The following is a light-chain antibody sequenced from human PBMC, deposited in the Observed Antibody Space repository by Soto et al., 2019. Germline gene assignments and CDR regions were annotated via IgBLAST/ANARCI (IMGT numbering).Light chain of an antibody. CDR1: QSVSGN. J-gene: IGKJ2*01. V-gene: IGKV3-15*01. Sequence: EIVMTQSPATLSVSPGERATLSCRASQSVSGNLAWYQQKPGQAPRLLIHGASTRDTGIPARFSGSGSGTEFTLTISSLQSEDFAVYYCQQYGNFPYTLGQGTKVDIK. CDR2: GAS. CDR3: QQYGNFPYT.